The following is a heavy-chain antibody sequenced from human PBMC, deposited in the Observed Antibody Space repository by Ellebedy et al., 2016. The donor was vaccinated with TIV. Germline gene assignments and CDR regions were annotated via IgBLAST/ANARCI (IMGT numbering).Heavy chain of an antibody. D-gene: IGHD6-19*01. CDR3: ARHLVENSAWLGFDS. J-gene: IGHJ5*01. CDR2: IDPSDSYT. CDR1: GYSFTNYW. V-gene: IGHV5-10-1*01. Sequence: GGSLRLSXKASGYSFTNYWITWVRQMPGKGLEWMGRIDPSDSYTNYSPSFQGHVTMSADRSSTTAYLQWSSLKASDTAIYYCARHLVENSAWLGFDSWGQGTLVTVSS.